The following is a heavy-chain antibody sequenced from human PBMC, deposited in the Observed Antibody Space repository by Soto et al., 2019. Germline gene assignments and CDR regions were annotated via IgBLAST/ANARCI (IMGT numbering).Heavy chain of an antibody. CDR1: GGSISSGGYY. CDR2: IYYSGST. V-gene: IGHV4-31*03. D-gene: IGHD1-26*01. CDR3: ARANSGSYALDY. Sequence: QVQLQESGPGLVKPSQTLSLTCTVSGGSISSGGYYWSWIRQHPGKGLEWIGYIYYSGSTYYNPSLKSRVTISVDTSKNQFSLKLSSVTAAEQAVYYCARANSGSYALDYWGQGTLVTVSS. J-gene: IGHJ4*02.